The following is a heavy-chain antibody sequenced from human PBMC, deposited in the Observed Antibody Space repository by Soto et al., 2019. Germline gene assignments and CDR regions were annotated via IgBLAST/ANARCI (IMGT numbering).Heavy chain of an antibody. CDR3: ANPRFYYDCWGAPYYGIDV. D-gene: IGHD3-3*01. J-gene: IGHJ6*02. CDR2: ISGSGGST. CDR1: GGTFSSYA. Sequence: GGALRLCCAASGGTFSSYAMSVVRRAPGKGLEWVSAISGSGGSTYYADSVKGRFTISRDNSKNTLYLQMNSLRAEDTAVYDCANPRFYYDCWGAPYYGIDVRSQGTTVPGSS. V-gene: IGHV3-23*01.